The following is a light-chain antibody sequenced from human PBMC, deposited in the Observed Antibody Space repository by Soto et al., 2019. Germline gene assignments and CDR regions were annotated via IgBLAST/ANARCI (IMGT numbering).Light chain of an antibody. CDR3: QKYTNVPA. V-gene: IGKV1-27*01. J-gene: IGKJ4*01. CDR2: AAS. Sequence: DIQMTQSPSSLSASVGDRVTITCRASQGISNYLAWYQQIPGKVPKLLISAASTLQSGVPSRFSGSGSGTYFTITISSLQPEDVATYYCQKYTNVPAFGGGTKVEIK. CDR1: QGISNY.